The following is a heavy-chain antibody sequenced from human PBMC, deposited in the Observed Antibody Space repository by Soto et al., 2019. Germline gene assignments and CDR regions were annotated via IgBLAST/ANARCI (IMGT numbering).Heavy chain of an antibody. V-gene: IGHV3-30*18. CDR3: ANLLGYCSGGSCDHQFDY. D-gene: IGHD2-15*01. Sequence: GGSLRLSCAASGFTFSSYGMHWVRQAPGKGLEWVAVISYDGSNKYYADSVKGRFTISRDNSKNTLYLQMNSLRAEDTAVYYCANLLGYCSGGSCDHQFDYWGQGTLVTVSS. CDR2: ISYDGSNK. CDR1: GFTFSSYG. J-gene: IGHJ4*02.